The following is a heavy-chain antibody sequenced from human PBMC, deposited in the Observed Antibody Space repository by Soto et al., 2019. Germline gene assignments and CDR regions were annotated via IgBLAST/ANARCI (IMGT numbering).Heavy chain of an antibody. Sequence: SETLSLTCTVSGGSISSGGYYWSWIRQHPGKGLEWIGYIYYSGSTYYNPSLKSRVTISVDTSKNQFSLKLSSVTAADTAVYYCARGHDPRYYDILTGFDGGFDYWGQGTLVTVSS. CDR2: IYYSGST. V-gene: IGHV4-31*03. CDR3: ARGHDPRYYDILTGFDGGFDY. CDR1: GGSISSGGYY. D-gene: IGHD3-9*01. J-gene: IGHJ4*02.